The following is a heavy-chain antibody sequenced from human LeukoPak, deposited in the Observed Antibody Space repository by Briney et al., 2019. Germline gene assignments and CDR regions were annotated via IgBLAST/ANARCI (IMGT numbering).Heavy chain of an antibody. CDR3: AKGSSGWQMDFDY. D-gene: IGHD6-19*01. J-gene: IGHJ4*02. CDR2: ISGSGGST. V-gene: IGHV3-23*01. Sequence: GGSLRLSCAASGFTFGSYTMNWVRQAPGKGLEWVSAISGSGGSTYYADSVKGRFTISRDNSKNTLYLQMNSLRAEDTAVYYCAKGSSGWQMDFDYWGQGTLVTVSS. CDR1: GFTFGSYT.